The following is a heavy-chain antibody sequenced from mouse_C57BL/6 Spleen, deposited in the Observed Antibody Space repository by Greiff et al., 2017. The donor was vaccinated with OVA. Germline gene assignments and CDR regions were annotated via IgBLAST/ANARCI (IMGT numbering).Heavy chain of an antibody. Sequence: QVQLKQPGTELVKPGASVKLSCKASGYTFTSYWMHWVKQRPGQGLEWIGNINPSNGGTNYNEKFKSKATLTVDKSPSTAYMQLSSLTSEDSAVYYCARGVYGSRFDYWGQGTTLTVSS. J-gene: IGHJ2*01. CDR3: ARGVYGSRFDY. CDR1: GYTFTSYW. CDR2: INPSNGGT. D-gene: IGHD1-1*01. V-gene: IGHV1-53*01.